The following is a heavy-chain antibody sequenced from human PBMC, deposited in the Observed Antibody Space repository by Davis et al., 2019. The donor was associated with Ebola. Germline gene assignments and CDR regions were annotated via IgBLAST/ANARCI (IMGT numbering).Heavy chain of an antibody. CDR3: ARAEDDYGEYPDALDI. D-gene: IGHD4-17*01. Sequence: GESLKIPCEASGFSVSDNYMNWVRQAPGKGLECVSVIYNVYTMYYADSVKGRFTISRDSSMNTVYLQMSSLRAEDTAVYYCARAEDDYGEYPDALDIWGQGTVVTVSS. CDR2: IYNVYTM. V-gene: IGHV3-53*01. CDR1: GFSVSDNY. J-gene: IGHJ3*02.